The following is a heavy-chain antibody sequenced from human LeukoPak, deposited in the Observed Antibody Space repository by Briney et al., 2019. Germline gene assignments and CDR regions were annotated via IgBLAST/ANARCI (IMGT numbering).Heavy chain of an antibody. J-gene: IGHJ4*02. V-gene: IGHV3-23*01. CDR3: AKAGAVVVVAAKYFDY. Sequence: GGSLRLSCAASGFTFSSYGMSWVRQAPGKGLEWVSAISGSGDSTYYADSVKGRFTISRDNSKNTLYLQMNSLRAEDTAVYYCAKAGAVVVVAAKYFDYWGQGTLVTVSS. CDR2: ISGSGDST. CDR1: GFTFSSYG. D-gene: IGHD2-15*01.